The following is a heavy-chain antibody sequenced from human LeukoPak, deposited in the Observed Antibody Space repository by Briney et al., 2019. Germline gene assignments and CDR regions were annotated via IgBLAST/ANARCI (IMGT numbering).Heavy chain of an antibody. CDR1: GGSFSGYY. V-gene: IGHV4-34*01. CDR2: INHSGST. J-gene: IGHJ6*03. D-gene: IGHD3-10*01. CDR3: ARGILWFRELLYRGPHYYYMDV. Sequence: SETLSLTCAVYGGSFSGYYWSWIRQPPGKGLEWIGEINHSGSTNYNPSLKSRVTISVDTSKNQFSLKLSSVTAADTAVYYCARGILWFRELLYRGPHYYYMDVWGKGTTVTVSS.